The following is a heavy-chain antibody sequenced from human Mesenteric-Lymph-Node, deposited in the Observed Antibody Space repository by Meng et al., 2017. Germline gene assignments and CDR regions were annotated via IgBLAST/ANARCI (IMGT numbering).Heavy chain of an antibody. CDR2: INTNNGNP. D-gene: IGHD3-22*01. CDR1: GYTFTSYA. Sequence: QVQLLQCGSELKGPGASVKVSCKASGYTFTSYAINWLRQAPGQGPEWMGWINTNNGNPTYAQGFTGRFVFSLDTSVSTAYVQISSLKVEDTAMYYCARDNYDTASRFDYWGQGTLVTVSS. J-gene: IGHJ4*02. V-gene: IGHV7-4-1*02. CDR3: ARDNYDTASRFDY.